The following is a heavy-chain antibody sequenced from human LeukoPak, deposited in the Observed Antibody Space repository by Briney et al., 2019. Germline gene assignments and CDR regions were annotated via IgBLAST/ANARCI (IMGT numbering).Heavy chain of an antibody. CDR1: GGSIGSYY. V-gene: IGHV4-4*09. Sequence: SETLSLTCTVSGGSIGSYYWSWIRQPPGKGLEWIGYIYTSGSTNYNPSLKSRVTISVDTSKNQFSLKLSSVTAADTAVYYCARHGRDRYYDILTGYYAHYYMDVWGKGTTVTVSS. J-gene: IGHJ6*03. CDR3: ARHGRDRYYDILTGYYAHYYMDV. D-gene: IGHD3-9*01. CDR2: IYTSGST.